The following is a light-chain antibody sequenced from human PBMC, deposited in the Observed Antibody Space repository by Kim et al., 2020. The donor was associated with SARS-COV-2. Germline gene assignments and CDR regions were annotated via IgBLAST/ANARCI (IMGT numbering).Light chain of an antibody. V-gene: IGLV2-11*01. CDR2: DVT. CDR1: SSDVGGYDY. J-gene: IGLJ2*01. CDR3: YSLAGRSTMV. Sequence: GQSVTISCTGTSSDVGGYDYVSWYQHHPGKAPKLIISDVTKRPSGVPDRFSGSKSGNTASLTISGLQAEDEADYYCYSLAGRSTMVFGGGTQLTVL.